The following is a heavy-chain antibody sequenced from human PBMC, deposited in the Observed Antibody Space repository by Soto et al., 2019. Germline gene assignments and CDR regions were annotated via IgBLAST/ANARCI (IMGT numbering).Heavy chain of an antibody. D-gene: IGHD2-15*01. V-gene: IGHV3-7*03. CDR3: ARGIDSFEV. CDR2: IKEDESEK. Sequence: EVQLVESGGGLAQPGGSLRLSCVVSGFTFSDYWMTWVRQAPGKGLEWVANIKEDESEKHYVDSVKGRFTISRDNAKNSLYLQMNSLRAEDTAVYYCARGIDSFEVWGQGTMVTVSS. J-gene: IGHJ3*01. CDR1: GFTFSDYW.